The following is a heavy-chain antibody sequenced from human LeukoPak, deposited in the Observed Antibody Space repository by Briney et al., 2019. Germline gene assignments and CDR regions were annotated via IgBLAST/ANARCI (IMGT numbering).Heavy chain of an antibody. CDR1: GGSINNYY. D-gene: IGHD2-15*01. J-gene: IGHJ3*02. CDR2: IYTRGST. V-gene: IGHV4-4*07. CDR3: ARGRYCSADICSGGDAFDI. Sequence: SETLSLTCTVSGGSINNYYWSWIRQPAGKGLEWIGGIYTRGSTNYNPSLKSRVTMSVDTSKNQFSLKLSSVTAADTAVYYCARGRYCSADICSGGDAFDIWGQGTMVSVSS.